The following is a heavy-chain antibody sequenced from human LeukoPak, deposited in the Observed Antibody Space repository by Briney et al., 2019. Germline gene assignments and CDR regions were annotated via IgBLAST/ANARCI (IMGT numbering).Heavy chain of an antibody. CDR3: ARHQLELALDY. CDR1: GYSFTSYW. J-gene: IGHJ4*02. D-gene: IGHD1-7*01. Sequence: GESLKISCKGFGYSFTSYWIGWVPQIPGKGLEWMGIIYPGDSDTRYSPSFQGQVTISADKSISTAYLPWSSVKASDTAMYYCARHQLELALDYWGQGTLVTVSS. CDR2: IYPGDSDT. V-gene: IGHV5-51*01.